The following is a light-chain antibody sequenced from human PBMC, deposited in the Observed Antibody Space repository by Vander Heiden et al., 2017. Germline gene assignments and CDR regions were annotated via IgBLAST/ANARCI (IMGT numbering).Light chain of an antibody. J-gene: IGKJ2*01. V-gene: IGKV1-39*01. CDR1: QSISSY. CDR3: RHSYSTPPYT. CDR2: AAS. Sequence: DIQMTQPPSYLSASVGESITITCRASQSISSYIYWYQQIPGNAPKLLIDAASSWQSWGPSRFSGRGSGTDYTLTISSLQPEDFATYYCRHSYSTPPYTFGQGTKLEIK.